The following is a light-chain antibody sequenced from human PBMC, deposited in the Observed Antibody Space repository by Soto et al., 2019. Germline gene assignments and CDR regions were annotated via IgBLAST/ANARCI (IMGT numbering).Light chain of an antibody. Sequence: QSALTQPPSASGSPGQSVTISCTGTSSDVGAYNYVSWYQQLPGTAPKLLTYGNSNRPSGVPDRFSGSKSGTSASLAITGLQAEDEADYYCQSYDSSLSGVVFGGGTKLTVL. V-gene: IGLV1-40*01. J-gene: IGLJ2*01. CDR3: QSYDSSLSGVV. CDR1: SSDVGAYNY. CDR2: GNS.